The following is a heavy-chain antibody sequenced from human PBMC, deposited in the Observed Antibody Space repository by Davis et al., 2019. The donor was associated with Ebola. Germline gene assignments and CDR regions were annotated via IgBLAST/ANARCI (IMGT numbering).Heavy chain of an antibody. V-gene: IGHV3-48*04. D-gene: IGHD3-22*01. CDR1: GFTFSSYW. CDR3: ARDLHSSGFSDY. J-gene: IGHJ4*02. CDR2: ISSSGSTI. Sequence: GGSLRLSCAASGFTFSSYWLSWVRQAPGKGLEWVSYISSSGSTIYYADSVKGRFTIPRDNAKNSLYLQMNSLRAEDTAVYYCARDLHSSGFSDYWGQGTLVTVSS.